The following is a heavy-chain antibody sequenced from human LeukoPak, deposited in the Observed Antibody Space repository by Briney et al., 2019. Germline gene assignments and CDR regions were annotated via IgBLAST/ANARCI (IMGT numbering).Heavy chain of an antibody. V-gene: IGHV3-33*01. CDR3: ARDYVVNYFDY. J-gene: IGHJ4*02. Sequence: GESLRHSCPASGFTFSSSGMHWARQAPGKGLEWVAVILYNGSNKYYADSVKGRFTISRDNSKNTLYLQMNSLRAEDTAVYYCARDYVVNYFDYWGQGTLVTVSS. CDR1: GFTFSSSG. D-gene: IGHD3-16*01. CDR2: ILYNGSNK.